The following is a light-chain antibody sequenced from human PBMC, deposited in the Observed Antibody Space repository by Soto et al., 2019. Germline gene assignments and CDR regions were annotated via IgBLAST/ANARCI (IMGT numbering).Light chain of an antibody. CDR1: QSVTNY. CDR3: HQCDSLPPT. Sequence: DIQMTQSPSFLSASVGGRVSITCRASQSVTNYLNWYQQKPGKAPKLLIFAASSLQSGVPSRFSGSGSGTDFTLTVTNLQPEDCATYYFHQCDSLPPTLGRGTKVDIK. V-gene: IGKV1-39*01. CDR2: AAS. J-gene: IGKJ1*01.